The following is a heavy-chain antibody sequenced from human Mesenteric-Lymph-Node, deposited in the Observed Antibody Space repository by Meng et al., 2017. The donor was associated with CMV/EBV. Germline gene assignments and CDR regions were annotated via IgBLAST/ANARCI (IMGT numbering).Heavy chain of an antibody. CDR2: IYYTGST. J-gene: IGHJ5*02. CDR1: GGSVSSGNYY. V-gene: IGHV4-61*01. Sequence: SETLSLTWTVSGGSVSSGNYYWSWIRQPPGKGLEWIGYIYYTGSTNYNPSLKSRVTISVDTSKNQFSLKLSSVTAADTAVYYCATSTGPANAPFDPWGQGTLVTVSS. D-gene: IGHD2-8*02. CDR3: ATSTGPANAPFDP.